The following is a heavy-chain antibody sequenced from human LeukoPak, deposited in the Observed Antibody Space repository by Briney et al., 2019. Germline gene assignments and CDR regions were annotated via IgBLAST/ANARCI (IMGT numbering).Heavy chain of an antibody. CDR2: ISYDGSNK. D-gene: IGHD3-22*01. V-gene: IGHV3-30*04. CDR1: GFTFSSYA. J-gene: IGHJ4*02. Sequence: GGSLRLSCAASGFTFSSYAMHWVRQAPGKGLEWVAVISYDGSNKYYADSVKGRFTISRDNSKNTLYLQMNSLRAEDTAVYYCARGPDYYDSSGFSTSFHWGQGTLVTVSS. CDR3: ARGPDYYDSSGFSTSFH.